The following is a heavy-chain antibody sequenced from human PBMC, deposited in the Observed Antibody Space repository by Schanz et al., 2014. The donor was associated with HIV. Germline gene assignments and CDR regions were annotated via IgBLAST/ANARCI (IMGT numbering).Heavy chain of an antibody. J-gene: IGHJ3*02. CDR3: ARDGTVPGWYEDAFNI. V-gene: IGHV3-33*08. D-gene: IGHD6-19*01. Sequence: QVQLVESGGGVVQPGGSLRLSCTASGLTFSSYGMHWVRQAPGKGLEWVAVIWYDGSYKYYADSVKGRFTISRDNPKNTLYLQMNSLRAEDTAVYYCARDGTVPGWYEDAFNIWGQGTMVTVSS. CDR2: IWYDGSYK. CDR1: GLTFSSYG.